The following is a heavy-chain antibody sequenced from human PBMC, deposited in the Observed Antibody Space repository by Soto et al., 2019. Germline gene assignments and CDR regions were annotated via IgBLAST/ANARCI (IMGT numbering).Heavy chain of an antibody. D-gene: IGHD6-25*01. CDR3: ARRKERSGPHYFDY. CDR2: MNPNTGNT. J-gene: IGHJ4*02. V-gene: IGHV1-8*01. CDR1: GFTFSTYD. Sequence: GASVKVSCKTSGFTFSTYDISWVRQASGQGLGWMGWMNPNTGNTGYAQNFQGRVTMTRNTSISTAYMELSSLRSEDTAVYFCARRKERSGPHYFDYWGQGTLVTVSS.